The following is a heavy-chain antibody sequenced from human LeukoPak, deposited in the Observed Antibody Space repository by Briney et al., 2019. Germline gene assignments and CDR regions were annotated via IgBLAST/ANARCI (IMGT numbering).Heavy chain of an antibody. CDR3: AKPGEIQLWSPFDY. CDR1: GFTFSSYE. Sequence: GGSLRLSCAASGFTFSSYEMNWVRQAPGKGLEWVSYISSSGSTIYYADSVKGRFTISRDNSKNTLYLQMNSLRAEDTAVYYCAKPGEIQLWSPFDYWGQGTLVTVSS. J-gene: IGHJ4*02. D-gene: IGHD5-18*01. CDR2: ISSSGSTI. V-gene: IGHV3-48*03.